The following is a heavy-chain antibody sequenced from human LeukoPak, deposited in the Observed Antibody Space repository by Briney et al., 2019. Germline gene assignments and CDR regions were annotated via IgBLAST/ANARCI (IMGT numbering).Heavy chain of an antibody. CDR3: ARFYSSGWPFDY. Sequence: ASVKVSCKASGYTFTSYGISWVRQAPGQGLELMGWISAYNGNTNYAQKLQGRVTMTTDTSTSTAYMELRSLRSDDTAVYYCARFYSSGWPFDYWGQGTLVTVSS. D-gene: IGHD6-19*01. CDR1: GYTFTSYG. CDR2: ISAYNGNT. V-gene: IGHV1-18*01. J-gene: IGHJ4*02.